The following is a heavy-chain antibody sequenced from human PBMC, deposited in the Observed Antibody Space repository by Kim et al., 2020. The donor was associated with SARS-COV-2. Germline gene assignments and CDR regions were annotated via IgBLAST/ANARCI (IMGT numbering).Heavy chain of an antibody. CDR3: ARDPLPYYDFWSGPYNWFDP. Sequence: ASVKVSCKASGYTFTGYYMHWVRQAPGQGLEWMGRINPNSGGTNYAQKFQGRVTMTRDTSISTAYMELSRLRSDDTAVYYCARDPLPYYDFWSGPYNWFDPWGQGTLVTVSS. CDR1: GYTFTGYY. V-gene: IGHV1-2*06. J-gene: IGHJ5*02. D-gene: IGHD3-3*01. CDR2: INPNSGGT.